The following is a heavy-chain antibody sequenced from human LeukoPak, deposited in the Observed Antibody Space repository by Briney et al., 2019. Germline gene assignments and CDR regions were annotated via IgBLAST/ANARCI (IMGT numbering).Heavy chain of an antibody. V-gene: IGHV4-59*08. Sequence: SETLSLTCTVSGGSLSSYYWSWIRQPPGKGLEWIGYIYYSGSTNYNPSLKSRVTISVDTSKNQFSLKLSSVTAADTAVYYCARHFHYGSGSYYQYYFDYWGQGTLVTVSS. CDR2: IYYSGST. D-gene: IGHD3-10*01. CDR3: ARHFHYGSGSYYQYYFDY. CDR1: GGSLSSYY. J-gene: IGHJ4*02.